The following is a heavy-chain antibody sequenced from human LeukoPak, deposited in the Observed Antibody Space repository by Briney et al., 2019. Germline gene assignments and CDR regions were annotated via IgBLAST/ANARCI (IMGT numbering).Heavy chain of an antibody. Sequence: GGSLRLSCAASGFTFSNYAMSWVRQAPGKGLEWVSTISGSGGDTYYADSVKGRFTIPRDNSESTLYLQMNSLRAEDTAVYYCAKDYDFWSGYYRHYFDYWGQGTLVTVSS. CDR1: GFTFSNYA. V-gene: IGHV3-23*01. CDR2: ISGSGGDT. D-gene: IGHD3-3*01. J-gene: IGHJ4*02. CDR3: AKDYDFWSGYYRHYFDY.